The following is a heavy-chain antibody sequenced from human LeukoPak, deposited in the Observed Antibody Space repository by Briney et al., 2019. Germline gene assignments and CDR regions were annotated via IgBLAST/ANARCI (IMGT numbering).Heavy chain of an antibody. J-gene: IGHJ4*02. CDR2: ISGSGGST. V-gene: IGHV3-23*01. CDR1: GFTFSSYA. Sequence: GGSLRLSCAASGFTFSSYAMSWVRQAPGKGLEWVSAISGSGGSTYYAYSVKGRFTISRDNSKNTLYLQMNSLRAEDTAVYYCAKDGLGSSWPYYFDYWGQGTLVTVSS. CDR3: AKDGLGSSWPYYFDY. D-gene: IGHD6-13*01.